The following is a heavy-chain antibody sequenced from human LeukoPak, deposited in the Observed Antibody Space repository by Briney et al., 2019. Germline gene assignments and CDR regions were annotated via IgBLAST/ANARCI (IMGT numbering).Heavy chain of an antibody. CDR2: ISPKSGVT. CDR3: ARALGSYYDTSVYQAY. V-gene: IGHV1-2*02. D-gene: IGHD3-22*01. Sequence: ASVKVSCKASGYTFNDYYIHWVRQGPRQGLELMGGISPKSGVTKYEQKFQGRGTMSRDTSLSTAYMELSSLRSDDTAVYFCARALGSYYDTSVYQAYWGQGTLVTVTS. CDR1: GYTFNDYY. J-gene: IGHJ4*02.